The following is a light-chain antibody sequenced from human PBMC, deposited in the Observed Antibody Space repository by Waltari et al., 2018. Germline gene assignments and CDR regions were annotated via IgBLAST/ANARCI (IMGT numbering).Light chain of an antibody. CDR2: AAA. V-gene: IGKV1-39*01. J-gene: IGKJ1*01. CDR3: QQAYTPPWT. Sequence: DIQLTQSPTSLSAFVGDRVTITCRASQTIARYLMWYQQNPGKAPNLLIYAAATLQSGVPSRFSASGSGTDFTLAISSLQPEDFATYFCQQAYTPPWTFGLGTRVEVK. CDR1: QTIARY.